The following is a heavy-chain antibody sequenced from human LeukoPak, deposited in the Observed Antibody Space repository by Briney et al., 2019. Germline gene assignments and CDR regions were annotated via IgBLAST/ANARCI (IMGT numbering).Heavy chain of an antibody. CDR3: ARADRITMVRGVILFDY. CDR1: GGSISSYY. Sequence: SETLSLTCTVSGGSISSYYWSWIRQPPGKGLEWIGYIYYSGSTNYNPSLKSRVTISVDPSKNQFSLKLSSVTAADTAVYYCARADRITMVRGVILFDYWGQGTLVTVSS. V-gene: IGHV4-59*01. D-gene: IGHD3-10*01. CDR2: IYYSGST. J-gene: IGHJ4*02.